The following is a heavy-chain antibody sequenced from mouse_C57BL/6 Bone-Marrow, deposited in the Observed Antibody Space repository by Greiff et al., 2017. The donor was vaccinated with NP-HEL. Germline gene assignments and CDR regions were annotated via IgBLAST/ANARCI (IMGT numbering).Heavy chain of an antibody. Sequence: VQLQQSGTVLARPGASVKMSCKTSGYTFTSYWMHWVKQRPGQGLEWIGAIYPGNSDTSYNQKFKGKAKLTAVTSASTAYMELSSLTNEDSAVYYCTSYDYGKAWFAYWGQGTLVTVSA. J-gene: IGHJ3*01. CDR1: GYTFTSYW. CDR3: TSYDYGKAWFAY. CDR2: IYPGNSDT. D-gene: IGHD2-4*01. V-gene: IGHV1-5*01.